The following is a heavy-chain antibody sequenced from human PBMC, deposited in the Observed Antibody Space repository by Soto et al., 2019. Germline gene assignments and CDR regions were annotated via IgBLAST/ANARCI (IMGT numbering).Heavy chain of an antibody. D-gene: IGHD3-9*01. CDR2: IYYSGST. Sequence: SETLSLTCTVSGGSISSYYWSWIRQPPGKGLEWIGYIYYSGSTNYNPSLKSRVTISVDTSKNQFSLKLSSVTAADTAVYYCARGDYDILTGYRIDYWGQGTLVTVSS. CDR1: GGSISSYY. CDR3: ARGDYDILTGYRIDY. J-gene: IGHJ4*02. V-gene: IGHV4-59*01.